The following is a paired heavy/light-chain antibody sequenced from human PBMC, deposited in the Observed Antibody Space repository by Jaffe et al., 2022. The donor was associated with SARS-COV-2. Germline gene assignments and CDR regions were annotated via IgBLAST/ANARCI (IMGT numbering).Light chain of an antibody. V-gene: IGKV3-15*01. J-gene: IGKJ4*01. Sequence: EIVMTQSPATLSVSPGERATLSCRASQSVGSNLAWYQQKPGQAPRLLIYGASTRATGISVRFSGSGSGTEFTLTISSLQSEDFAVYYCQQYNNWPPLTFGGGTKVEIK. CDR1: QSVGSN. CDR3: QQYNNWPPLT. CDR2: GAS.
Heavy chain of an antibody. CDR3: ASASKKVITYFDY. D-gene: IGHD1-20*01. J-gene: IGHJ4*02. CDR2: IFYSGST. V-gene: IGHV4-59*01. CDR1: GGSITDYY. Sequence: QVQLQESGPGLVKPSETLSLTCTVSGGSITDYYWSWIRQPPGRGLEWIGYIFYSGSTNCNPSLKSRVTISVDTSKKQFSLKLSSVTAADTAIYYCASASKKVITYFDYWGQGALVTVSS.